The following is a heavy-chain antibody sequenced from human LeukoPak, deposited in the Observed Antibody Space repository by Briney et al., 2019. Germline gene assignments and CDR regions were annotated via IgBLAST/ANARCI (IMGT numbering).Heavy chain of an antibody. CDR3: AAPLIGYCSGGSCYPYQAFDI. V-gene: IGHV1-58*02. Sequence: SVKVSCKASGFTFTSSAMQWVRQARGQRLEWIGWIVVGSGNTNYVQKFQERVTITRDMSTSTAYMELSSLRSEDTAVYYCAAPLIGYCSGGSCYPYQAFDIWGQGTMVTVSS. CDR1: GFTFTSSA. D-gene: IGHD2-15*01. CDR2: IVVGSGNT. J-gene: IGHJ3*02.